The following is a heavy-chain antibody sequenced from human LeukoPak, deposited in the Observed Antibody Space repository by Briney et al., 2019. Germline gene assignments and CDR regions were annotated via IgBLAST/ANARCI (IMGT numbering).Heavy chain of an antibody. CDR1: VYSFTGYY. CDR2: INPNSGGT. V-gene: IGHV1-2*02. D-gene: IGHD3-22*01. J-gene: IGHJ1*01. Sequence: ASVKVSCKASVYSFTGYYMHWVRQAPGQGLEWMGWINPNSGGTNYAQKFQGRVTMTRDTSISTAYMELSRLRSDDTAVYYCARVSGSSGYYYGAEYFQHWGQGTLVTVSS. CDR3: ARVSGSSGYYYGAEYFQH.